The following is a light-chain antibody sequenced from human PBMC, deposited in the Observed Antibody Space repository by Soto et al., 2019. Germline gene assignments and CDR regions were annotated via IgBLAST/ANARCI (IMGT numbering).Light chain of an antibody. CDR2: GAS. CDR3: QQYGNSPLT. Sequence: EIVLTQSPGTLSLSPGERATLSCRASQSVRSTYLTWYQQKPGQAPRLLIYGASNRATGIPDRFSGSESGTDFTLTISRLEPEDFAVYYCQQYGNSPLTFGQGTKVEIK. CDR1: QSVRSTY. V-gene: IGKV3-20*01. J-gene: IGKJ1*01.